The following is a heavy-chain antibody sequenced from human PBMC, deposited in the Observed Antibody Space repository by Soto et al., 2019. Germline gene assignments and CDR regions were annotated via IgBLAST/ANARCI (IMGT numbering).Heavy chain of an antibody. CDR1: GFTFSNAW. V-gene: IGHV3-15*01. CDR3: TTPRLEYHLLYYYYYMDV. D-gene: IGHD2-2*01. CDR2: IKSKTDGGTT. Sequence: GGSLRLSCAASGFTFSNAWMSWVRQAPGKGLEWVGRIKSKTDGGTTDYAAPVKGRFTISRDDSKNTLYLQMNSLKTEDTAVYYCTTPRLEYHLLYYYYYMDVWGKGTTVTVSS. J-gene: IGHJ6*03.